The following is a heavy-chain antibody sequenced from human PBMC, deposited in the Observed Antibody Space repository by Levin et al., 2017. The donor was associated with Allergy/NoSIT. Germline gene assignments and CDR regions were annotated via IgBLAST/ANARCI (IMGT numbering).Heavy chain of an antibody. CDR2: ISSSSSYI. D-gene: IGHD3-3*01. Sequence: SCAASGFTFSSYSMNWVRQAPGKGLEWVSSISSSSSYIYYADSVKGRFTISRDNAKNSLYPQMNSLRAEDTAVYYCANDYYDFWSGYLPYYYYYGMDVWGQGTTVTVSS. CDR3: ANDYYDFWSGYLPYYYYYGMDV. CDR1: GFTFSSYS. V-gene: IGHV3-21*01. J-gene: IGHJ6*02.